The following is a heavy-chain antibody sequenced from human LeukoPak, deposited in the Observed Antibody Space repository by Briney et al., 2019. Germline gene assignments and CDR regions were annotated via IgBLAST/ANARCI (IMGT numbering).Heavy chain of an antibody. CDR3: ARVTVRAGIAAAGTPPGQGMDV. Sequence: GASVKVSCKASGGTFSSYAISWVRQAPGQGLEWMGRIIPIFGIANYAQKFQGRVTITAGKSTSTAYMELSSLRSEDTAVYYCARVTVRAGIAAAGTPPGQGMDVWGQGTTVTVSS. D-gene: IGHD6-13*01. J-gene: IGHJ6*02. V-gene: IGHV1-69*04. CDR2: IIPIFGIA. CDR1: GGTFSSYA.